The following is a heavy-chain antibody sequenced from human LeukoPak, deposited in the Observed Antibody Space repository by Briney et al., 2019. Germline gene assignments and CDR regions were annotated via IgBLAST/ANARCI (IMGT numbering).Heavy chain of an antibody. CDR1: GGSFSGYY. D-gene: IGHD3-10*01. V-gene: IGHV4-34*01. J-gene: IGHJ5*02. Sequence: SETLSLTCAVYGGSFSGYYWSWIRQPPGKGLEWIGEINHSGSTNYNPSLKSRVTISVDTSKNQFSLKLSSVTAADTAVYYCARPRRYYYGSGSYPVGDWFDPWGQGTLVTVSS. CDR2: INHSGST. CDR3: ARPRRYYYGSGSYPVGDWFDP.